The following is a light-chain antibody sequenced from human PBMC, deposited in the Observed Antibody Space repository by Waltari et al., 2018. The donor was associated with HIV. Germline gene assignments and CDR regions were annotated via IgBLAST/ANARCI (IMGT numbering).Light chain of an antibody. CDR1: ASPKPY. CDR2: KKK. J-gene: IGLJ1*01. CDR3: LSADSSGTYV. V-gene: IGLV3-25*03. Sequence: SSELTQPPSVSVSPGQTARITCSGDASPKPYTHWFQQKPGQAPLVVIHKKKGRPSGIPERFSASRSGTTVTLTISGVQTDDEADYYCLSADSSGTYVFGPGTTVTVL.